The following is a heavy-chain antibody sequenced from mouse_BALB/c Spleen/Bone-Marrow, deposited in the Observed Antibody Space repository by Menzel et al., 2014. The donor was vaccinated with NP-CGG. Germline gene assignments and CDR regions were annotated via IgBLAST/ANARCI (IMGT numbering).Heavy chain of an antibody. V-gene: IGHV1-87*01. D-gene: IGHD2-4*01. CDR1: GYTFTSYW. Sequence: QVQLKESGAELARPGASVKLSCKASGYTFTSYWMHWVKQRPGQGLEWIGAIYPGDGDTRYTQKFKGKATLTADKSSSTAYMQLSSLASEDSAVYYCARGDYETWFAYWGQGTLVTVSA. CDR2: IYPGDGDT. J-gene: IGHJ3*01. CDR3: ARGDYETWFAY.